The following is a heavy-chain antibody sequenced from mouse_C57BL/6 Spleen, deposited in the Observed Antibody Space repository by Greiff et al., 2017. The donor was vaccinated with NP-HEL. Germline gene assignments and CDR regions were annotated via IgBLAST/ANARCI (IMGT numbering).Heavy chain of an antibody. CDR2: IDPNSGGT. V-gene: IGHV1-72*01. Sequence: QVQLQQSGAELVKPGASVKLSCKASGYTFTSYWMHWVKQRPGRGLEWIGRIDPNSGGTKYNEKFKSKATLTVDKPSSTAYMQLSSLTSEDSAVYYCARSRYDGYYVWYFDVWGTGTTVTVSS. CDR3: ARSRYDGYYVWYFDV. J-gene: IGHJ1*03. CDR1: GYTFTSYW. D-gene: IGHD2-3*01.